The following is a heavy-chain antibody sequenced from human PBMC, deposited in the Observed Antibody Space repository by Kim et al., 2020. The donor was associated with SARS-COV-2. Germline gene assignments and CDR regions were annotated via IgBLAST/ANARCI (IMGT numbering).Heavy chain of an antibody. CDR3: AALDRVQVPGGI. Sequence: YVDSVKGRLTRSRDDAQNSLYLQMSSRRTEDTAIYYCAALDRVQVPGGIWGQGTLVTVSS. D-gene: IGHD3-10*01. J-gene: IGHJ4*02. V-gene: IGHV3-7*01.